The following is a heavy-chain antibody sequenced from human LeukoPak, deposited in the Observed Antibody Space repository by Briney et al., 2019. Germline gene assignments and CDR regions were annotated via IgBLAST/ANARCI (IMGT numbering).Heavy chain of an antibody. CDR2: INPNSGGT. CDR3: ARDSSVWPASDI. V-gene: IGHV1-2*02. CDR1: GYTFTSYG. J-gene: IGHJ3*02. D-gene: IGHD5/OR15-5a*01. Sequence: GASVKVSCKASGYTFTSYGISWVRQAPGQGLEWMGWINPNSGGTNYAQKFQGRVTMTRDTSISTAYMELSRLRSDDTAVYYCARDSSVWPASDIWGQGTMVTVSS.